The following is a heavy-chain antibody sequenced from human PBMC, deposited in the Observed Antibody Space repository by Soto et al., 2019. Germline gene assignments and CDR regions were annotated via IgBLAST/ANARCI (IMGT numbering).Heavy chain of an antibody. CDR1: GYTFNSYG. V-gene: IGHV1-18*04. J-gene: IGHJ4*02. CDR3: AGDWGSSIAEPRFDD. Sequence: QVQLVQSGAEVKKPGASVKVSCKASGYTFNSYGISWVRQAPGQGLEWMGWISAYNGKTNYAQKLQGRVTMTTDTSTSTAYMALRSLRSDDTAVYSCAGDWGSSIAEPRFDDWGQGTLVTVSS. CDR2: ISAYNGKT. D-gene: IGHD6-6*01.